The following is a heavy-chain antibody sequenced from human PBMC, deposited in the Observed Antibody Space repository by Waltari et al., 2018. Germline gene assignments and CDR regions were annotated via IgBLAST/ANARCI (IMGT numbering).Heavy chain of an antibody. J-gene: IGHJ4*02. Sequence: QVQLQESGPGLVKPSETLSLTCTVSGGSISSYYWSWIRQPPGKGLEWIGYIYYSGSTNYNPSPKGRVTISVDTSKNQFSLKLSSVTAADTAVYYCAGGYSGYEGLGYWGQGTLVTVSS. CDR3: AGGYSGYEGLGY. CDR2: IYYSGST. D-gene: IGHD5-12*01. V-gene: IGHV4-59*01. CDR1: GGSISSYY.